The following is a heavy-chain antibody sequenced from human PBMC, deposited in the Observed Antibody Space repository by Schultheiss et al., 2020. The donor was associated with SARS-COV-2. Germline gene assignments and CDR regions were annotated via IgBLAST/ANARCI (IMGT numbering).Heavy chain of an antibody. J-gene: IGHJ4*02. CDR2: ISYDGSNK. D-gene: IGHD2-2*02. Sequence: GSLKISCAASGFTFSSYGMHWVRQAPGKGLEWVAVISYDGSNKYYADSVKGRFTISRDNSKNTLYLRMNSLTAEDTAVYYCARDTSYCTSTNCYNGKVDYWGQGTLVTVSS. V-gene: IGHV3-30*03. CDR1: GFTFSSYG. CDR3: ARDTSYCTSTNCYNGKVDY.